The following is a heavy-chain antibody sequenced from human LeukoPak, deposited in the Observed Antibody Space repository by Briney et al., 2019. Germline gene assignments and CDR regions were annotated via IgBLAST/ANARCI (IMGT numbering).Heavy chain of an antibody. J-gene: IGHJ4*02. Sequence: SETLSLTCAVYGGSFSGYYWSWIRQPPGKGLEWIGEINHSGSTNYNPSLKSRVTISVDTSKNQFSLKLSSVTAADTAVYYCARHTYNSGWYYFDYWGQGTLVTVSS. V-gene: IGHV4-34*01. CDR3: ARHTYNSGWYYFDY. CDR2: INHSGST. D-gene: IGHD6-19*01. CDR1: GGSFSGYY.